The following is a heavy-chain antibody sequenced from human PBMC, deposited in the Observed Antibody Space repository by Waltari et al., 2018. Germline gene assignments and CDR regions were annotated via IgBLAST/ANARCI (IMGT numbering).Heavy chain of an antibody. CDR2: IYYSGST. J-gene: IGHJ4*02. CDR1: GGSISSSSYY. Sequence: QLQLQESGPGPVKPSETPSLTCTVSGGSISSSSYYWAWIRQPPGKGLEWIGSIYYSGSTYYNPSLKSRVTISVNKSKNQFSLKLSSVTAADTAVYYCATTNARGSSWIDYWGQGTLVTVSS. CDR3: ATTNARGSSWIDY. V-gene: IGHV4-39*07. D-gene: IGHD6-13*01.